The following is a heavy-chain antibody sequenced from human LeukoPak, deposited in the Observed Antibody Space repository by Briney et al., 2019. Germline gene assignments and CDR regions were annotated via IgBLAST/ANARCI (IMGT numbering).Heavy chain of an antibody. CDR1: GFTFDDYA. CDR3: TKDVGNYDGFDY. J-gene: IGHJ4*02. CDR2: ISWDGRST. D-gene: IGHD4-11*01. Sequence: PGGSLRLSCAASGFTFDDYAMHWVRQAPGKGLEWVSLISWDGRSTYYAGSVKGRFTISRDNSKDSLYLHMNSLRAEDTALYYCTKDVGNYDGFDYWGQGTLVTVSS. V-gene: IGHV3-43D*03.